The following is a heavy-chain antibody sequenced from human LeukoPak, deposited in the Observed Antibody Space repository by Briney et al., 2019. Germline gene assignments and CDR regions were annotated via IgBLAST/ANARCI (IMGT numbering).Heavy chain of an antibody. CDR3: AKDQFKPSAITMVREVRGYYYFMDV. CDR2: IRSKANRYAT. J-gene: IGHJ6*03. D-gene: IGHD3-10*01. V-gene: IGHV3-73*01. CDR1: GFTLSGSA. Sequence: GGSLRLSCAASGFTLSGSAMHWVRQASGKGLEWVGRIRSKANRYATAYAASVKGRYTISSDDSMNTAYLQMNSLRAEDPAVYYCAKDQFKPSAITMVREVRGYYYFMDVWGKGTTVTISS.